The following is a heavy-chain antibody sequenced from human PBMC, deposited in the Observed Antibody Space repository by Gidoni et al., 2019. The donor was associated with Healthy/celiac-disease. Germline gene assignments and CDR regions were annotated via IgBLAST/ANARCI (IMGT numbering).Heavy chain of an antibody. D-gene: IGHD6-13*01. CDR2: IWYDGSNK. CDR3: ARVMAAAGTVYYYYYGMDV. V-gene: IGHV3-33*01. CDR1: GFTFSRYG. Sequence: QVQLVASGGGVVQPGRSLRLSCAASGFTFSRYGMPWVRPAPGKGLEWVAVIWYDGSNKYYADSVKGRFTISRDNSKNTLYLQMNSLRAEDTAVYYCARVMAAAGTVYYYYYGMDVWGQGTTVTVSS. J-gene: IGHJ6*02.